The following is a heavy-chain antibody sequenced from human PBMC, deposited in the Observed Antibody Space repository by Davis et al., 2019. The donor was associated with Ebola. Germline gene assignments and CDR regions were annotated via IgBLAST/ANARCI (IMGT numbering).Heavy chain of an antibody. V-gene: IGHV3-11*01. CDR3: AKDSHIVVVIANYFDY. CDR2: ISGGGRTI. J-gene: IGHJ4*02. D-gene: IGHD2-21*01. CDR1: GFTFSDYY. Sequence: PGGSLRLSCAASGFTFSDYYTSWIRQAPGKGLEWVSYISGGGRTIYYADSVEGRFTISRDNAKNSLYLQMNSLRAEDTAVYYCAKDSHIVVVIANYFDYWGQGTLVTVSS.